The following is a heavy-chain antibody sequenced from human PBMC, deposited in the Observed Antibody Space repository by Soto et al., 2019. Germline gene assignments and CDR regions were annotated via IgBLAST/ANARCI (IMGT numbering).Heavy chain of an antibody. Sequence: GESLKISCKGSGYSFTSYWIGWVRQMPGKGLEWMGIIYPGDSDTRYSPSFQGQVTISADKSISTAYLQWSSLKASDTAMYYCARQGTKDIVVVPAAIGGSVNYGMDVWGQGT. CDR1: GYSFTSYW. D-gene: IGHD2-2*01. J-gene: IGHJ6*02. CDR2: IYPGDSDT. V-gene: IGHV5-51*01. CDR3: ARQGTKDIVVVPAAIGGSVNYGMDV.